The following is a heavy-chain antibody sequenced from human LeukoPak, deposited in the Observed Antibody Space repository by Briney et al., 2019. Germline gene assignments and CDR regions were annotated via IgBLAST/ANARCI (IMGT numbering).Heavy chain of an antibody. V-gene: IGHV3-23*01. J-gene: IGHJ4*01. D-gene: IGHD2-21*02. CDR2: IGGSGSRT. CDR1: GFTFSTYA. CDR3: ARGSTSTAPGWVY. Sequence: PGGSLRLSCAASGFTFSTYAINWVRQAPGKGLEWVSGIGGSGSRTYYADSVKGRFTISRDNSRNTVHLQIDNLRTEDTAVYYCARGSTSTAPGWVYWGHGTPVTVSS.